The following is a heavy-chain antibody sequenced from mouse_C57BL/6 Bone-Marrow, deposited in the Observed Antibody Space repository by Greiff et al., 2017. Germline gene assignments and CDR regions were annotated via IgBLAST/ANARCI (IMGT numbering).Heavy chain of an antibody. Sequence: EVHLVESGGGLVQPGGSLRLSCATSGFTFSDFYMEWVRQPPGKRLEWIAASRTKANDYTTEYSASVKGRFNVSRNTSQSILYLQMHALRAEDTAMYYCARDYYGSSYWYFDVWGAGTTVTVSS. CDR3: ARDYYGSSYWYFDV. CDR1: GFTFSDFY. J-gene: IGHJ1*01. D-gene: IGHD1-1*01. CDR2: SRTKANDYTT. V-gene: IGHV7-1*02.